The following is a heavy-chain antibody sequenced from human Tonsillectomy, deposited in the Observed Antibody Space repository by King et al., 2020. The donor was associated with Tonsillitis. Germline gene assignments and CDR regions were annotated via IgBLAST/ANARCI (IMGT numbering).Heavy chain of an antibody. V-gene: IGHV1-46*01. CDR1: GYTFTSYY. D-gene: IGHD3-22*01. J-gene: IGHJ5*02. Sequence: VQLVESGAEAKKPGASVKVSCKASGYTFTSYYMHWVRQAPGQGLEWMGIINPSGGSTSYAQKFQGRVTMTRDTSTSTVYMELSSLRSEDTAVYYCARDPIRRNPYYYDSSGYYCWFDPWGQGTLVTVSS. CDR3: ARDPIRRNPYYYDSSGYYCWFDP. CDR2: INPSGGST.